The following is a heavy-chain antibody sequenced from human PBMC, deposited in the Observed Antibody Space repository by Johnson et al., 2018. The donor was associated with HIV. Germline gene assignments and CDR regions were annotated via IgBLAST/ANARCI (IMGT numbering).Heavy chain of an antibody. CDR3: ARELSHDAFDI. CDR1: GFTFSSYG. D-gene: IGHD3-3*02. CDR2: ISYDGSNK. Sequence: QVQLVESGGGVVQPGRSLRLSCAASGFTFSSYGMHWVRQAPGKGLEWVAVISYDGSNKYYVDSVKGRFTISRDKAKKTRYLERNRRREEETAAYYCARELSHDAFDIWGQGTMVTVSS. V-gene: IGHV3-30*03. J-gene: IGHJ3*02.